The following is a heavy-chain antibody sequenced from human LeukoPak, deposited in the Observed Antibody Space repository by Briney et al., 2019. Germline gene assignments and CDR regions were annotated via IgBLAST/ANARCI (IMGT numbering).Heavy chain of an antibody. CDR3: ARRSDSGSDDGEDYFDN. CDR1: SGSINNNTFY. D-gene: IGHD1-26*01. V-gene: IGHV4-39*02. J-gene: IGHJ4*02. Sequence: PSETLSLTCTVSSGSINNNTFYWGWVRQPPGRGLEWLGSLYYSGSTYYNPSLKSRIAISVDTSKNHFSLKMRSVTAADTAVYYCARRSDSGSDDGEDYFDNWGQGTLVTVSS. CDR2: LYYSGST.